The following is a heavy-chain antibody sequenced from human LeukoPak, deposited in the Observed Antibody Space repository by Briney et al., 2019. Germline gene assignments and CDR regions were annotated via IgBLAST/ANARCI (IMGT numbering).Heavy chain of an antibody. Sequence: GGSLRLSCAASGFTFSLYSMYWVRQAPGKGLEWEAVISNDGSNKYYADSVKGRFNISRDNSKNTLYLQMNSLRAEDTAVYYCARGIAAAGTDNWFDPWGQGTLVTVSS. D-gene: IGHD6-13*01. J-gene: IGHJ5*02. CDR1: GFTFSLYS. CDR2: ISNDGSNK. CDR3: ARGIAAAGTDNWFDP. V-gene: IGHV3-30-3*01.